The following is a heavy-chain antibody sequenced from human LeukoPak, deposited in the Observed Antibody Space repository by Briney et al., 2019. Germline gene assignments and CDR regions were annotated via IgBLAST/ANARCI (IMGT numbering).Heavy chain of an antibody. CDR3: ARRGIITTGPYYFDY. D-gene: IGHD3-22*01. J-gene: IGHJ4*02. Sequence: PSETLSLTCAVYGGSFSGYYWSWIRQPPGKGLEWIGEINHGGSTNYNPSLKSRVTISVDTSKNQFSLKLSSVTAADTAVYYCARRGIITTGPYYFDYWGQGTLVTVSS. CDR1: GGSFSGYY. V-gene: IGHV4-34*01. CDR2: INHGGST.